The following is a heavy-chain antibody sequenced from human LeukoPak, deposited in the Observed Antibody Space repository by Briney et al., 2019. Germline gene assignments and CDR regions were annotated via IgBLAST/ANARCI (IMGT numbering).Heavy chain of an antibody. Sequence: SETLSLTCTVSGGSISSSSYYWGWIRQPPGKGLEWIGSIYYSGSTYYNPSLKSRVTISVDTSKNQFSLKLSSVTAADTAVYYCARFIARDYDFWSGYLGVGYFDYWGQGTLVTVSS. CDR1: GGSISSSSYY. CDR3: ARFIARDYDFWSGYLGVGYFDY. D-gene: IGHD3-3*01. V-gene: IGHV4-39*07. J-gene: IGHJ4*02. CDR2: IYYSGST.